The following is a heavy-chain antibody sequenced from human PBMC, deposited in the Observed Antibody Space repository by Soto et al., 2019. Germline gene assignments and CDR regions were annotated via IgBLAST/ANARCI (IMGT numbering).Heavy chain of an antibody. Sequence: SETLSLTCTFSGGSISSYYWSWIRQPPGKGLEWIGSIYYSGSTYYNPSLKSRVTISVDTSKNQFSLKLSSVTAADTAVYYCATQEVGGSYVYTFDPWGQGTLVTVSS. V-gene: IGHV4-59*05. J-gene: IGHJ5*02. CDR1: GGSISSYY. D-gene: IGHD1-26*01. CDR2: IYYSGST. CDR3: ATQEVGGSYVYTFDP.